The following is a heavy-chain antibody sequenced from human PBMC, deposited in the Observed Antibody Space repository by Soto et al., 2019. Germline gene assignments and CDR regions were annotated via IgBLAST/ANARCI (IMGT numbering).Heavy chain of an antibody. CDR1: GYSFTTYW. CDR2: IFPGDSYT. D-gene: IGHD3-22*01. CDR3: ARRGEYYLDSSYYAMDV. Sequence: GESLKISCKGSGYSFTTYWIDWVRQMPGKGLEWMGIIFPGDSYTTYSPSFQGQVTISADQSTAYLQWTSLNSSDTAIYYCARRGEYYLDSSYYAMDVWGQGNTVTVSS. V-gene: IGHV5-51*01. J-gene: IGHJ6*02.